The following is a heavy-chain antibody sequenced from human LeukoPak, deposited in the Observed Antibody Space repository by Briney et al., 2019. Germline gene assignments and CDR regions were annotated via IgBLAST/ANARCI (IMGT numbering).Heavy chain of an antibody. CDR3: ARSRSVAGRQGYYYYGMDV. CDR2: INHSGST. V-gene: IGHV4-34*01. D-gene: IGHD6-19*01. CDR1: GGSFSGYY. Sequence: SETLSLTCAVYGGSFSGYYWSWIRQPPGKGLEWIGEINHSGSTNYNPSLKSRVTMSVDTSKNQFSLKLSSVTAADTAVYYCARSRSVAGRQGYYYYGMDVWGQGTTVTVSS. J-gene: IGHJ6*02.